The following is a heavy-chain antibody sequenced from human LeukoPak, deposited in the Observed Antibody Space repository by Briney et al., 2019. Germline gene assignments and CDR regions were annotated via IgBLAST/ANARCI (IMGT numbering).Heavy chain of an antibody. CDR2: VYYSGST. CDR3: ARTTEGYCRGRSCYSYYYYMDV. CDR1: GGSISSYY. J-gene: IGHJ6*03. Sequence: PSETLSLTCTVSGGSISSYYWSWIRQPPGKGLEWIGYVYYSGSTNYNPSLKSRVTISVDTSKNQFSLKLSSVTAADTAVYYCARTTEGYCRGRSCYSYYYYMDVWGKGTTVAVSS. D-gene: IGHD2-15*01. V-gene: IGHV4-59*01.